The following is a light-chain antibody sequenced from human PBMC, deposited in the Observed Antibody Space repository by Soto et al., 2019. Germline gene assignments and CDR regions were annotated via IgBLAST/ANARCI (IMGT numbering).Light chain of an antibody. CDR3: QQYSNWPPGT. J-gene: IGKJ1*01. V-gene: IGKV3-15*01. CDR2: GAS. Sequence: IVLTQSPGTLSLSPGERATLSCRASQSVSSSYLAWYQQKPGQAPRLLIYGASTRATGIPARFSGSGSGTEFTLTISSLQSEDFAVYYCQQYSNWPPGTFGQGTKVDIK. CDR1: QSVSSSY.